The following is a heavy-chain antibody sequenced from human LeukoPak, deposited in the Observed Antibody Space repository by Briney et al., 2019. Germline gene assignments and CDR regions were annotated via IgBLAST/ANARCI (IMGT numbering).Heavy chain of an antibody. D-gene: IGHD3-22*01. CDR1: GFSFSMYW. Sequence: PGGSLTLPCEASGFSFSMYWMAWVRQAPGKGLEWVANIKRDGSERHCLDSVRGRFTVSRDNAKNSLYLQLNSLRAEDTAVYFCARDTTYYESSAYYDSYDIWGQGTMVTVSS. CDR3: ARDTTYYESSAYYDSYDI. J-gene: IGHJ3*02. CDR2: IKRDGSER. V-gene: IGHV3-7*01.